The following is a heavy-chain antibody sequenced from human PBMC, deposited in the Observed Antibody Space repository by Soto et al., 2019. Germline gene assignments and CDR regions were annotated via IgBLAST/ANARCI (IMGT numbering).Heavy chain of an antibody. J-gene: IGHJ4*02. V-gene: IGHV4-31*03. D-gene: IGHD3-22*01. Sequence: SETLSLTCSVSGGSINSGGYYWSWVRLLPGKGLEWIGYIYYTGTASYNPSLNSRVIISVDTSKNQFSLRLNSVTAADTAVYYCARSYDSSGYNDYWGQGTLVTVSS. CDR3: ARSYDSSGYNDY. CDR2: IYYTGTA. CDR1: GGSINSGGYY.